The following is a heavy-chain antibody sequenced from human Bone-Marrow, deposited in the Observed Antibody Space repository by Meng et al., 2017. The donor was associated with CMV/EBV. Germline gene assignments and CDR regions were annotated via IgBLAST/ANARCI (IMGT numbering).Heavy chain of an antibody. D-gene: IGHD4-23*01. CDR3: ARGVGTTVVTLLLYYYYGMDV. V-gene: IGHV1-24*01. CDR2: FDPEDGET. Sequence: ASVKVSCKVSGYTLTELSMHWVRQAPGKGLEWMGGFDPEDGETIYAQKFQGRVTITADKSTSTAYMELSSLRSEDTAVYYCARGVGTTVVTLLLYYYYGMDVWGQGTTVTVSS. J-gene: IGHJ6*02. CDR1: GYTLTELS.